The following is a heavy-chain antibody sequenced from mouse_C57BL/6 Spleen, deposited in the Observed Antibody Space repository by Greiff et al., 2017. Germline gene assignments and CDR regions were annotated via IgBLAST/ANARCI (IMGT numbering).Heavy chain of an antibody. V-gene: IGHV5-9-1*02. D-gene: IGHD2-3*01. CDR2: ISSGGDYT. CDR1: GFTFSSYA. Sequence: EVQLQESGEGLVKPGGSLKLSCAASGFTFSSYAMSWVRQTPEKRLEWVAYISSGGDYTYYADTVKGRFTISRDNARNTLYLQMSSLKSEDTAMYYCTRGDGYRVEFAYWGQGTLVTVAA. CDR3: TRGDGYRVEFAY. J-gene: IGHJ3*01.